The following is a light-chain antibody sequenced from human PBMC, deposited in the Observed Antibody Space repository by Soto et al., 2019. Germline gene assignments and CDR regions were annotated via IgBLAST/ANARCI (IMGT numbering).Light chain of an antibody. CDR3: QQSYSTPYT. J-gene: IGKJ2*01. CDR1: QSISSY. V-gene: IGKV1-39*01. Sequence: DIQMTQSPSSLSASVGDRVTITCRASQSISSYLNWYQQKPGKAPKLLFYAASSLQSGVPSRFSCSGSGTDFTLTIISLQPEDFATYYCQQSYSTPYTFGQGTKVDIK. CDR2: AAS.